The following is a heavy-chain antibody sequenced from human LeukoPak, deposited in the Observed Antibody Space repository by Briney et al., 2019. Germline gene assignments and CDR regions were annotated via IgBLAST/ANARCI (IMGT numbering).Heavy chain of an antibody. V-gene: IGHV4-34*01. CDR1: GGSFSGYY. CDR3: ARGKGDYYGSGSYSKSYYFDY. J-gene: IGHJ4*02. D-gene: IGHD3-10*01. CDR2: INHSGST. Sequence: SETLSLTCAVYGGSFSGYYWSWIRQPPGKGLEWIGEINHSGSTNYNPSLKSRVTISVDTSKNQFSLKLSSVTAADTAVYYCARGKGDYYGSGSYSKSYYFDYWGQGTLVTVSS.